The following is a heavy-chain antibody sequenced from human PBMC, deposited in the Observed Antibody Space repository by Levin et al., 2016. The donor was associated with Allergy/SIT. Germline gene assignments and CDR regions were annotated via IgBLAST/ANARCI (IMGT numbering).Heavy chain of an antibody. CDR2: TRYDGTQK. Sequence: GESLKISCAASGFTFSHYGMHWVRQAPGKGPEWVAFTRYDGTQKYYADSVKGRFTISRDNFNNTVYLQMESLRGDDTALYYCAKGLRPDSDRQPFDYWGQGTLVTVSS. J-gene: IGHJ4*02. CDR1: GFTFSHYG. V-gene: IGHV3-30*02. CDR3: AKGLRPDSDRQPFDY. D-gene: IGHD1-1*01.